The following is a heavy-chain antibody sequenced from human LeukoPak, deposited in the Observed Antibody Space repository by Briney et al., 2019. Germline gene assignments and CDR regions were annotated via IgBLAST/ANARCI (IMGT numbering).Heavy chain of an antibody. D-gene: IGHD3-10*01. CDR3: ARDEPVYYGSGKYYYYYMDV. CDR1: GGSISSYY. V-gene: IGHV4-4*07. CDR2: IYTSGST. J-gene: IGHJ6*03. Sequence: PSETLSLTCTVSGGSISSYYWSWIRQPAGKGLEWIGRIYTSGSTNYNPSLKSRVTMSVDTSKNQFSLKLSSVTAADTAVYYCARDEPVYYGSGKYYYYYMDVWGKGTTVTVSS.